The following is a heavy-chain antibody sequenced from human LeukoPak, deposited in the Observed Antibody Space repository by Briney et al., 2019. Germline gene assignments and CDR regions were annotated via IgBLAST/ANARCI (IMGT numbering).Heavy chain of an antibody. CDR1: GGSISSSSYY. CDR2: IYYSGST. V-gene: IGHV4-39*07. Sequence: SETLSLTCTVSGGSISSSSYYWGWIRQPPGKGLEWIGSIYYSGSTYYNPSLKSRVTISVDTSKNQFSLKLSSVTAADTAVYYCARDRRDWKDAHDRFDPWGEGTLVTVSS. D-gene: IGHD1-1*01. CDR3: ARDRRDWKDAHDRFDP. J-gene: IGHJ5*02.